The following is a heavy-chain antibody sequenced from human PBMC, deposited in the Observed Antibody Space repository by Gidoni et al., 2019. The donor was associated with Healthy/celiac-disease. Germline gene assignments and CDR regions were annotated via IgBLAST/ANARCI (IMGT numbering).Heavy chain of an antibody. CDR2: ISAYNGNT. J-gene: IGHJ5*02. Sequence: QVQLVQSGAEVKKPGASVKVSCKASGYTFTSYGISWVRQAPGQGLEWMGWISAYNGNTNYAQKLQGRVTMTTDTSTSTAYMELRSLKSDDTAVYYCARVYLRGVIGHWFDPWGQGTLVTVSS. CDR3: ARVYLRGVIGHWFDP. CDR1: GYTFTSYG. V-gene: IGHV1-18*01. D-gene: IGHD3-10*01.